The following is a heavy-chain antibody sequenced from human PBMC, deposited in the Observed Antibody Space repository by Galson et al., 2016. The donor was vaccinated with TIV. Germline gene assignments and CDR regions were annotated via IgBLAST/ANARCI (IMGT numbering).Heavy chain of an antibody. D-gene: IGHD6-13*01. V-gene: IGHV1-58*01. Sequence: SVKVSCKASGFTFITSGVHWVRQARGQRLEWIGWIVTGSGDTNYAQSFQQRVTITRDMSTSTAYMELRSLGSEDTAVYYCAGSAITATGNMAYWGQGTLVTVSS. J-gene: IGHJ4*02. CDR3: AGSAITATGNMAY. CDR2: IVTGSGDT. CDR1: GFTFITSG.